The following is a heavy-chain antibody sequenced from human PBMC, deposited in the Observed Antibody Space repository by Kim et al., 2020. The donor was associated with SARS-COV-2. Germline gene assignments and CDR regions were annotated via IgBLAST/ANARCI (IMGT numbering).Heavy chain of an antibody. Sequence: GGSLRLSCAASRFTFSSYAMSWVRQAPGKGLEWVSAISGSGGTIYYADSVKGRFTISRDNSKNTLYLQMNSLRAEDTAVYYCAKLWDSSAYYPSDYWGQGTLVTVSS. CDR3: AKLWDSSAYYPSDY. D-gene: IGHD3-22*01. CDR1: RFTFSSYA. CDR2: ISGSGGTI. J-gene: IGHJ4*02. V-gene: IGHV3-23*01.